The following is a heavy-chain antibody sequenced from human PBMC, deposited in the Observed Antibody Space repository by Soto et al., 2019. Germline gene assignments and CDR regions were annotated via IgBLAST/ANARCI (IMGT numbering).Heavy chain of an antibody. CDR2: INAGNGNT. J-gene: IGHJ4*02. CDR3: ARDRGSSSYPLPVYYFDY. Sequence: QVQLVQSGAEVKKPGASVKVSCKASGYTFTSYAMHWVRQAPGQRLEWMGWINAGNGNTKYSQKFQGRVTITRDTSASTAYMELSSLRSEDTAVYYCARDRGSSSYPLPVYYFDYWGQGTLVTVSS. D-gene: IGHD6-6*01. V-gene: IGHV1-3*01. CDR1: GYTFTSYA.